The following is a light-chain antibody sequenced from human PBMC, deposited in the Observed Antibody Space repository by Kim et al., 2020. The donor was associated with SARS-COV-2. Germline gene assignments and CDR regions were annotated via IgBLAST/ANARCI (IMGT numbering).Light chain of an antibody. CDR1: QSVSSRY. CDR3: QKYGSGSPLT. J-gene: IGKJ4*01. Sequence: EIVLTQSPGTLSLSPGERATLSCRASQSVSSRYLTWYQQKPGQPPRLLIYGAASRAPGIPDRFSGSGSGTDFTLTISGLEPEDFAVYYCQKYGSGSPLTFGGGTKVDIK. CDR2: GAA. V-gene: IGKV3-20*01.